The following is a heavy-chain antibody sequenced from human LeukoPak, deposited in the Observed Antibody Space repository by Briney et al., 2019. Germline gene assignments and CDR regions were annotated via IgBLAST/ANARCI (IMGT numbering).Heavy chain of an antibody. D-gene: IGHD1-7*01. V-gene: IGHV3-21*01. CDR3: ARRTFPNDAFDV. CDR1: GFXFSTFS. CDR2: ISGSGSDI. J-gene: IGHJ3*01. Sequence: GGSLRLSCAASGFXFSTFSINWVRQTPGKGLEWVSAISGSGSDIYYTDSVKGRFTISRDNPKRSLYLQMNSLRAEDTAVYYCARRTFPNDAFDVWGQGTVVTVSS.